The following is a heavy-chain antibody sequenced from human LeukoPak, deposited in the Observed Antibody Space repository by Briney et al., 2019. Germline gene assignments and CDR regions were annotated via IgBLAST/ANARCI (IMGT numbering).Heavy chain of an antibody. D-gene: IGHD3-10*01. Sequence: ASVKVSCKASGYTFTGYYMHWVRQAPGQGLEWMGWINPNSGGTNYAQKFQGRVTMTRDTSISTAYKELSRLRSDDTAVYYCARATYGSRSYPIVNWFDPWGQGTLVTVSS. V-gene: IGHV1-2*02. CDR3: ARATYGSRSYPIVNWFDP. CDR2: INPNSGGT. CDR1: GYTFTGYY. J-gene: IGHJ5*02.